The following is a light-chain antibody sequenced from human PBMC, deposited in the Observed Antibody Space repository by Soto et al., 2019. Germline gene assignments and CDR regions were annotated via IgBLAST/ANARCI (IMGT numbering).Light chain of an antibody. V-gene: IGKV2-24*01. CDR3: RQATHYRPYT. Sequence: DIVLTQTPLSSPVTLGQPASISCRSSQSLVHSDGRTYLNWLHQRPGQPPRLLISRVSNRFSGXLXGXXGSGAGPDFPPRISRVQAEDVGVYYCRQATHYRPYTFGQGTKLEI. CDR1: QSLVHSDGRTY. J-gene: IGKJ2*01. CDR2: RVS.